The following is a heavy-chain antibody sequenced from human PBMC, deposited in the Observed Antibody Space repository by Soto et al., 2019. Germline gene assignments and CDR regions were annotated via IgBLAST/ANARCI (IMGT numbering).Heavy chain of an antibody. CDR1: EGTCSSYG. CDR3: ATWLLREHAFDG. V-gene: IGHV3-23*01. CDR2: ISGSGGST. D-gene: IGHD3-22*01. J-gene: IGHJ3*01. Sequence: PVGSLILCWAASEGTCSSYGMSWVRPAPGKGLEWVSAISGSGGSTFYADSVKGRFTVSRDNSKNTFYLQLNSLRPDDTAVYYCATWLLREHAFDGWGLGTMVTVSS.